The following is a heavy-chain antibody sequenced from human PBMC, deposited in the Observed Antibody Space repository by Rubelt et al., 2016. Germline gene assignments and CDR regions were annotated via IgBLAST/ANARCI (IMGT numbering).Heavy chain of an antibody. Sequence: QAQLLQWGAGLLKPSETLSLICGFSDGSFSGYYWSWIRQPPGKGLEWIGEINHSGSINYNPSLKTRVTISVDTSENQFFLKLTAGTAAETAIYYWARATRGFDFGHGYYYGMDVWGQGTTVTVSS. J-gene: IGHJ6*02. CDR1: DGSFSGYY. V-gene: IGHV4-34*02. CDR2: INHSGSI. CDR3: ARATRGFDFGHGYYYGMDV. D-gene: IGHD5-12*01.